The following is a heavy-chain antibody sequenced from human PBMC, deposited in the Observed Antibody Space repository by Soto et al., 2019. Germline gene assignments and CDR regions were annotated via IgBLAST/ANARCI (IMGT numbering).Heavy chain of an antibody. CDR3: AREGYYDSSGYPSHFQYNWFDP. V-gene: IGHV4-30-4*01. CDR2: IYYSGST. Sequence: LSLTCTVSGGSISSGDYYWSWIRQPPGKGLEWIGYIYYSGSTYYNPSLKSRVTISVDTSKNQFSLKLSSVTAADTAVYYCAREGYYDSSGYPSHFQYNWFDPWGQGTLVTVSS. D-gene: IGHD3-22*01. J-gene: IGHJ5*02. CDR1: GGSISSGDYY.